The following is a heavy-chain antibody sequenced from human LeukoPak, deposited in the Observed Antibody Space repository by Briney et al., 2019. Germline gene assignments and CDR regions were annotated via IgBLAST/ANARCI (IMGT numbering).Heavy chain of an antibody. CDR2: MNPNSGNT. D-gene: IGHD6-19*01. V-gene: IGHV1-8*01. CDR1: GYPFNTYD. Sequence: ASVKVSCKASGYPFNTYDINWVRQATGQGLEWMGWMNPNSGNTNCAQKFKGRVIMTRDTAMGTAYMELSSLTSEDTAVYYCASEKWVIREGVYYYYGITVWGQGTTVTVSS. J-gene: IGHJ6*02. CDR3: ASEKWVIREGVYYYYGITV.